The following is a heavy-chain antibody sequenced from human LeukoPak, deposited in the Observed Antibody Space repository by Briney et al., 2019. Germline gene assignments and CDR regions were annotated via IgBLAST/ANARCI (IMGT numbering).Heavy chain of an antibody. J-gene: IGHJ5*02. CDR3: ARGGGVTYDNWFDP. V-gene: IGHV4-4*07. D-gene: IGHD4-23*01. CDR1: GGSISRYY. Sequence: SETLSLTCTVSGGSISRYYWSWIRQPAGKGLEWIGRIYISGSTNYNPSLKSRVTMSVDTSKDQFSLKLSSVTAADTAVYYCARGGGVTYDNWFDPWGQGTLVTVSS. CDR2: IYISGST.